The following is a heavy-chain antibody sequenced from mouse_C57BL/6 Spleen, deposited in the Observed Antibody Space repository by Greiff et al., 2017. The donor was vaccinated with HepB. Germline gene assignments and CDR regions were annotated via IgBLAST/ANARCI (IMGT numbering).Heavy chain of an antibody. Sequence: QVQLQQPGAELVKPGASVKLSCKASGYTFTSYWMHWVKQRPGQGLEWIGMIHPNSGSTNYNEKLKSKATLTVDKSSSTAYMQLSSLTSEDSAVYYCAKYNYDYDGFAYWGQGTLVTVSA. CDR2: IHPNSGST. J-gene: IGHJ3*01. V-gene: IGHV1-64*01. CDR1: GYTFTSYW. D-gene: IGHD2-4*01. CDR3: AKYNYDYDGFAY.